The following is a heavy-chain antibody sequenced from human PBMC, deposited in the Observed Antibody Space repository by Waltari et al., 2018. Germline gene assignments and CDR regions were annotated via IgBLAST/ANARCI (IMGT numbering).Heavy chain of an antibody. D-gene: IGHD2-15*01. J-gene: IGHJ4*02. CDR2: FISTGKT. V-gene: IGHV4-4*06. Sequence: SGGRQSQRGWRGGIGQFISTGKTKYSQSLASRVTMSLDASNSQFSLKVTSATAADTAVYYCARDRGRGLYLDVWGPGTLVTVSP. CDR3: ARDRGRGLYLDV.